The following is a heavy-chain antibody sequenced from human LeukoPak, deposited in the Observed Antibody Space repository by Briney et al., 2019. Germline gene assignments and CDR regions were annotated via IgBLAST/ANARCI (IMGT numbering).Heavy chain of an antibody. V-gene: IGHV3-23*01. Sequence: GGSLRLSCATSGFTFSTFAMSWVRQAPGKGLEWVASITNLARTINYADSVRGRFTISRDNSKNTLFLQMRSLRVEDTAEYYCAKDGLRGYDFDSWGQGTRVIVSS. D-gene: IGHD5-12*01. J-gene: IGHJ5*01. CDR1: GFTFSTFA. CDR3: AKDGLRGYDFDS. CDR2: ITNLARTI.